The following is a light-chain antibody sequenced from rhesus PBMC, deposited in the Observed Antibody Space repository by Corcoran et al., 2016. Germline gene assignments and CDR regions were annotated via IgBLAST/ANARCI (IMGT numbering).Light chain of an antibody. CDR1: QGINHY. Sequence: DIQMTQSPSSLSASVGDRVTITCRASQGINHYLSWYQQKPGKAPKPLINYASSLETGVPSRFSGSGSGTDYTLTISRLQPEDIATYYCQQYNSAPPTFGQGTKVEIK. CDR3: QQYNSAPPT. J-gene: IGKJ1*01. CDR2: YAS. V-gene: IGKV1-66*01.